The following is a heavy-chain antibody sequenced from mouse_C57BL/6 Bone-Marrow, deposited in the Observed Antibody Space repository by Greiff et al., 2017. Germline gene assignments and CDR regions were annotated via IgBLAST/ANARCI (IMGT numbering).Heavy chain of an antibody. CDR2: ISNLAYSI. J-gene: IGHJ4*01. CDR1: GFTFSDYG. V-gene: IGHV5-15*01. Sequence: EVMLVESGGGLVQPGGSLKLSCAASGFTFSDYGMAWVRQAPRKGPAWVAFISNLAYSIYYADTVTGRFTISRENAKKTLYLEMSSLRSEDTAMYYCARRVIEDYAMDYWGQGTSVTVSS. D-gene: IGHD2-2*01. CDR3: ARRVIEDYAMDY.